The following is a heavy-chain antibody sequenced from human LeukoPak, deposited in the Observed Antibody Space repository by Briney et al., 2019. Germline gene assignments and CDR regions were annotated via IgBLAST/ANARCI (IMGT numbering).Heavy chain of an antibody. V-gene: IGHV3-53*01. J-gene: IGHJ4*02. Sequence: GGSLRLSCAASGFTVITNDMTWVRQAPGKGLEWVSVLYSDGNTKYADSVQGRFTISRDNSKNTLYLEMNSLSPDDTAVYDCARGVEPLAANTLAYWGQGTLVTVSS. D-gene: IGHD1-14*01. CDR1: GFTVITND. CDR2: LYSDGNT. CDR3: ARGVEPLAANTLAY.